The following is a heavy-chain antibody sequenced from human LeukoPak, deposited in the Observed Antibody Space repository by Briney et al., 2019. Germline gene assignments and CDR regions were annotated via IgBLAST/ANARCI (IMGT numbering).Heavy chain of an antibody. Sequence: GASVKVSCKASGGTFASYAISWIRQAPGQGLEWMGGIIPVYGTGTYAQNFQGRVTITAGESTAYMELSSLRSEDTAVYYCATDGRVFEYYYDSSDYFTFFDYWGQGTLVTVSS. D-gene: IGHD3-22*01. CDR1: GGTFASYA. CDR3: ATDGRVFEYYYDSSDYFTFFDY. V-gene: IGHV1-69*01. CDR2: IIPVYGTG. J-gene: IGHJ4*02.